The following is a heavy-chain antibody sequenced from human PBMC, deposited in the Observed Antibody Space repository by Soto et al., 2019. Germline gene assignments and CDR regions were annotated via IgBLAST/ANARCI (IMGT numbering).Heavy chain of an antibody. CDR1: GYTFTSYG. CDR3: AKVSGARLEYFQD. CDR2: MSPLKGNS. V-gene: IGHV1-18*01. Sequence: GPEVKKPGASVKFSCKASGYTFTSYGISWLRQAPGQGLDWMGWMSPLKGNSHYSQNFQDRITMTTDTSTSTAFMEMRGLTSDATAVYYCAKVSGARLEYFQDWGQGTLVTVSS. D-gene: IGHD4-17*01. J-gene: IGHJ1*01.